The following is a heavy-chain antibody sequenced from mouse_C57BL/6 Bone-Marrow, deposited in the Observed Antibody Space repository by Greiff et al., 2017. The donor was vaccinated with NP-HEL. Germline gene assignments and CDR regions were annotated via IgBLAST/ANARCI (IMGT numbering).Heavy chain of an antibody. Sequence: EVQLQQSGPELVKPGASVKISCKASGYTFTDYYMNWVKQSHGKSLEWIGDINPNNGGTSYNQKFKGKATLTVDKSSSTAYMELRSLTSEDSAVYYCARGNLLLRWNYFDYWGQGTTLTVSS. V-gene: IGHV1-26*01. CDR1: GYTFTDYY. J-gene: IGHJ2*01. CDR3: ARGNLLLRWNYFDY. D-gene: IGHD1-1*01. CDR2: INPNNGGT.